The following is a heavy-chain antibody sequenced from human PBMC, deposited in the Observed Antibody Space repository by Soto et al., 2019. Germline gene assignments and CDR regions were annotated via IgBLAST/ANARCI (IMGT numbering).Heavy chain of an antibody. CDR1: GYTFTTSG. V-gene: IGHV1-18*01. Sequence: QVQLVQSGPEVKKPGASVKVSCEASGYTFTTSGISWVRLAPGQGLEWMGWISTYNGDTNSAQKFQGRVTMTADTSTGTAYMELMSLKSDDTAVYYCARQGSWPYYYYGLDVWGQGTTVTVSS. J-gene: IGHJ6*02. D-gene: IGHD1-26*01. CDR2: ISTYNGDT. CDR3: ARQGSWPYYYYGLDV.